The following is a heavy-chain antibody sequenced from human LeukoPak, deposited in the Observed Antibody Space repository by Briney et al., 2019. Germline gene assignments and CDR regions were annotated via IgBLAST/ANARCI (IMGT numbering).Heavy chain of an antibody. CDR2: IWYDGSNK. CDR1: GFTFNIYG. D-gene: IGHD6-19*01. V-gene: IGHV3-33*01. CDR3: TRPYYSSAWYGDAFDI. Sequence: GGSLRLSCAASGFTFNIYGMHWVRQAPGKGLEWVAVIWYDGSNKYFADSVKGRFTISRDKSKNTMYLQMSSLRVEDTAVYYCTRPYYSSAWYGDAFDIWGQGTMVTVSS. J-gene: IGHJ3*02.